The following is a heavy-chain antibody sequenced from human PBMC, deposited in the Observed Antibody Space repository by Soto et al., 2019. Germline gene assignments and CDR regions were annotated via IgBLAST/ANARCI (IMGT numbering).Heavy chain of an antibody. CDR1: GGSFSGYY. V-gene: IGHV4-34*01. D-gene: IGHD3-22*01. Sequence: QVQLQQWGAGLLKPSETLSLTCAVYGGSFSGYYRSWIRQPPGKGLEWIGEINHSGSTNYNPSLKSRVTISVDTSKNQFSLKLSSVTAADTAVYYCARAGLDSSGYYIGYWGQGTLVTVSS. CDR2: INHSGST. J-gene: IGHJ4*02. CDR3: ARAGLDSSGYYIGY.